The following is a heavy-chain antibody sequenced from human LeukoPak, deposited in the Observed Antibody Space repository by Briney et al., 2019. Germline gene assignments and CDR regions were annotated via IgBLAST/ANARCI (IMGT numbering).Heavy chain of an antibody. J-gene: IGHJ4*02. CDR1: GGTFSSYA. Sequence: ASVKVSCKASGGTFSSYAISWVRQAPGQGLEWMGGIIPIFGTANYAQKFQGRVTITADKSTSTAYMELSSLRSEDTAVYYCASRGYSYGYYFDYWGQGTLVTVSS. V-gene: IGHV1-69*06. CDR2: IIPIFGTA. CDR3: ASRGYSYGYYFDY. D-gene: IGHD5-18*01.